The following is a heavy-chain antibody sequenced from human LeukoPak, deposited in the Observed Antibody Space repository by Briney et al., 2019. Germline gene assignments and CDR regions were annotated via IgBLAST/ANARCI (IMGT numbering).Heavy chain of an antibody. J-gene: IGHJ4*02. V-gene: IGHV1-69*05. Sequence: SVKVSLKGSGGTFTNYAISWVRHAPRQGPGWMGEIIPIFVTANYAHKFPGTVTLTTDKAKTTAYLELRSLRSEATAEYYLSKDYDSRNPHHFDSWGQGTLVTVSS. CDR3: SKDYDSRNPHHFDS. CDR2: IIPIFVTA. CDR1: GGTFTNYA. D-gene: IGHD3-10*01.